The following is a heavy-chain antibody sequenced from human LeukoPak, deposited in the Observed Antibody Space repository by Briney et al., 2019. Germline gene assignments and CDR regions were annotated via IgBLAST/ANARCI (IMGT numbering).Heavy chain of an antibody. CDR1: GFTFSSYA. Sequence: PGGSVRLSCAASGFTFSSYAMSWVRQAPGKGLEWVSAISGSGGSTYYADSVKGRFTISRDNSKNTLYLQMNSLRAEDTAVYYCAKDMDSSGWPFDYWGQGTLVTVSS. V-gene: IGHV3-23*01. D-gene: IGHD6-19*01. CDR2: ISGSGGST. CDR3: AKDMDSSGWPFDY. J-gene: IGHJ4*02.